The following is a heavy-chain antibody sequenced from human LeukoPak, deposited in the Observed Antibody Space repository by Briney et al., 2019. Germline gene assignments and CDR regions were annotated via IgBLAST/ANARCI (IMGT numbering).Heavy chain of an antibody. CDR3: ARDGRHRYYYDSSGFYGSWFDH. CDR1: GYTVTSYG. Sequence: ASVKVSCKASGYTVTSYGISWVRQSPGQGREGRGWISAYNGKTNYAQKLQGRVTITTDTSTSTAYTELRSMRSDDPQVYYCARDGRHRYYYDSSGFYGSWFDHWGQGTLVTVSS. CDR2: ISAYNGKT. D-gene: IGHD3-22*01. J-gene: IGHJ5*02. V-gene: IGHV1-18*01.